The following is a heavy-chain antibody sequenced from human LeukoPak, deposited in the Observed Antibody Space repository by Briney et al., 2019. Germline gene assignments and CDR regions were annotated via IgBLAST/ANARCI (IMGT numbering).Heavy chain of an antibody. CDR2: IYTSATTI. CDR1: GFTFSTYS. CDR3: VRDKRFRGGGDRAIDY. Sequence: GGSLRLSCAASGFTFSTYSMDWVRQAPGKGLEWVSYIYTSATTIYYEDSVKGRFTISRDNAKNSLYLQMTNLRAEDTAVYYCVRDKRFRGGGDRAIDYWGQGTLVTVSS. D-gene: IGHD2-21*02. V-gene: IGHV3-48*04. J-gene: IGHJ4*02.